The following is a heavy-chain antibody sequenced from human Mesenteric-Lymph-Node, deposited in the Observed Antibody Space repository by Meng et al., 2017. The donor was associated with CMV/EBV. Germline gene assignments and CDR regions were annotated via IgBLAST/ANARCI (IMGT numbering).Heavy chain of an antibody. CDR3: AGGIAAAGSRWFDP. V-gene: IGHV1-69*02. Sequence: QVQLVQSGAEVTTPGPAVTVSCKASGGTFSSYTISWVRQAPGQGLEWMGRIIPILGIANYAQKFQGRVTITADKSTSTAYMELSSLRSDDTAVYYCAGGIAAAGSRWFDPWGQGTLVTVSS. D-gene: IGHD6-13*01. J-gene: IGHJ5*02. CDR1: GGTFSSYT. CDR2: IIPILGIA.